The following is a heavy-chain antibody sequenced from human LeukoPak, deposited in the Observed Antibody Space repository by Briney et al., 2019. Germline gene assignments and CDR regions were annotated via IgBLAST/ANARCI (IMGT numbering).Heavy chain of an antibody. CDR2: ISGSGGST. CDR3: ARGRTYYSDSSGYFDY. J-gene: IGHJ4*02. CDR1: GFTFSSYA. V-gene: IGHV3-23*01. D-gene: IGHD3-22*01. Sequence: GGSLRLSCAASGFTFSSYAMSWVRQAPGKGLEWVSAISGSGGSTYYADSVKGRFTISRDNSKNTLYLQMNSLRAEDTAVYYCARGRTYYSDSSGYFDYWGQGTLVTVSS.